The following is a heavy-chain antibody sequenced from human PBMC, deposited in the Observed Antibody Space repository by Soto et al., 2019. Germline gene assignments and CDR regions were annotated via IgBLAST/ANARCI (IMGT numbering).Heavy chain of an antibody. CDR2: INGNGGST. D-gene: IGHD1-26*01. J-gene: IGHJ4*02. CDR3: VKSPLKYGGSYYDY. CDR1: GFIFSSYT. Sequence: GGSLRLSCSASGFIFSSYTMHWVRQAPEKGLEYVSAINGNGGSTYYADSVKGRFTISRDNSKNTLYLQMSGLRTEDTAVYYCVKSPLKYGGSYYDYWGQGTLVTVSS. V-gene: IGHV3-64D*08.